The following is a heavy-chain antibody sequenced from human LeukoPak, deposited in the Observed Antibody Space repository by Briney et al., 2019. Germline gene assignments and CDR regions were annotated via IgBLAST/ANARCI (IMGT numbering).Heavy chain of an antibody. CDR1: GFTFGSYG. CDR2: IWYDGSDK. J-gene: IGHJ4*02. Sequence: GGSLRLSCEASGFTFGSYGMHWVRQAPGKGLEWVSLIWYDGSDKYYADYVKGRFTISRDNSKNTLYLQMNSLRAEDTAVYYCARGPLYCSGGSCYPAGFDYWGQGTLVTVSS. D-gene: IGHD2-15*01. V-gene: IGHV3-33*01. CDR3: ARGPLYCSGGSCYPAGFDY.